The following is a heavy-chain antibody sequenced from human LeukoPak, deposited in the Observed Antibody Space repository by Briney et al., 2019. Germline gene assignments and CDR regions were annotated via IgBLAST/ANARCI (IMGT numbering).Heavy chain of an antibody. J-gene: IGHJ4*02. CDR1: GGTFSSYA. D-gene: IGHD6-19*01. CDR2: IIPIFGTA. Sequence: SVKVSCKASGGTFSSYAISWVRQAPGQGLEWMGGIIPIFGTANYAQKFQGRVTMTTDTSTSTAYMELRSLRSDDTAVYYCATLSIAVAGTYYFDYWGQGTLVTVSS. V-gene: IGHV1-69*05. CDR3: ATLSIAVAGTYYFDY.